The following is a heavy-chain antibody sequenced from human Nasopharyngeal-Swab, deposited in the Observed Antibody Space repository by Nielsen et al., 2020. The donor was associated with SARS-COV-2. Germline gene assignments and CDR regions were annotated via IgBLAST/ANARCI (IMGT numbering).Heavy chain of an antibody. V-gene: IGHV3-64D*08. CDR2: ISSNGGST. J-gene: IGHJ4*02. Sequence: WIRQPPGKGLEYVSAISSNGGSTYYADSVKGRFTISRDNSKNTLYLQMSSLRAEDTAVYYCVNPCGGDCYSFSTWGQGTLVTVSS. D-gene: IGHD2-21*02. CDR3: VNPCGGDCYSFST.